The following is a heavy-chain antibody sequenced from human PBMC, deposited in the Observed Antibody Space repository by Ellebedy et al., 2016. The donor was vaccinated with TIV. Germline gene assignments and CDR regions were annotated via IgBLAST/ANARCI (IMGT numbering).Heavy chain of an antibody. CDR1: GDSIPSDSAA. CDR3: ARTNNGYVDY. D-gene: IGHD3-22*01. V-gene: IGHV6-1*01. Sequence: SQTLSLTCAISGDSIPSDSAAWNWIRQSPSRGLEWLGRTYYRSKWYNSYSVSVKSRITINPDTSQNQFSLHLNSVTPEDTAVYYCARTNNGYVDYWGQGTLVTVSS. CDR2: TYYRSKWYN. J-gene: IGHJ4*02.